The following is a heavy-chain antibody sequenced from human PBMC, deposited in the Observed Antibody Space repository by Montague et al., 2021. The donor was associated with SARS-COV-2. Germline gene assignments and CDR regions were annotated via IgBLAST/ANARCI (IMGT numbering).Heavy chain of an antibody. CDR1: GGSISSSSYY. CDR3: ARVGRQQLVRLSGMDV. D-gene: IGHD6-13*01. V-gene: IGHV4-39*07. J-gene: IGHJ6*02. CDR2: IYYSGST. Sequence: SETLSLTCTVSGGSISSSSYYWGWIRQPPGKELEWIGSIYYSGSTYYNPSLESRVTISVDTSKNQFSLKLSSVTAADTAVYYCARVGRQQLVRLSGMDVWGQGTTVTVSS.